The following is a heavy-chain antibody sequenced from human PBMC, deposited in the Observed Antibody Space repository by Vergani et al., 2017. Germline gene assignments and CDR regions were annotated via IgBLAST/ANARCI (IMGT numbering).Heavy chain of an antibody. D-gene: IGHD5-12*01. CDR2: ISGNNDDV. J-gene: IGHJ5*02. V-gene: IGHV3-21*01. CDR3: AREKYSGYSNWFDP. CDR1: GFTFSSYS. Sequence: EVQLVESGGGLVKPGGSLRLSCAASGFTFSSYSMNWVRQAPGKGLEWVSSISGNNDDVYYADSVKGRFTISRDNAKNSLYLQMNSLRAEDTAVYYCAREKYSGYSNWFDPWGQGTLVTVSS.